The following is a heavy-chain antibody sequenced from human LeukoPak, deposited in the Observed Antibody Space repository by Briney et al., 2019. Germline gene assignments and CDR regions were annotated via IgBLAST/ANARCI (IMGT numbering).Heavy chain of an antibody. V-gene: IGHV3-74*01. CDR3: ARGWFGPDS. D-gene: IGHD3-10*01. CDR2: ISNDGTST. CDR1: GVTFSSHS. J-gene: IGHJ5*01. Sequence: GGSLRLSCAASGVTFSSHSMHWVRQAPGQGLVWVSGISNDGTSTTYADSVKGRFTISRDNAKNTLYLQMHSLRAEDTAVYSCARGWFGPDSCGQRTLVTVSS.